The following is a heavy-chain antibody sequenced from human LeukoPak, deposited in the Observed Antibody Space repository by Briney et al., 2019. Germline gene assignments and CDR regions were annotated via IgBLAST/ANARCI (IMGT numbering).Heavy chain of an antibody. CDR1: GYTLTELS. J-gene: IGHJ5*02. CDR2: FDPEDGET. Sequence: ASVKVSCKVSGYTLTELSMHWVRQAPGKGLEWMGGFDPEDGETIYAQKFQGRVTMTEDTSTDTAYMELSSLRSEDTAVYYCANSLYRDRYNWFDPWGQGTLVTVSS. D-gene: IGHD1-14*01. V-gene: IGHV1-24*01. CDR3: ANSLYRDRYNWFDP.